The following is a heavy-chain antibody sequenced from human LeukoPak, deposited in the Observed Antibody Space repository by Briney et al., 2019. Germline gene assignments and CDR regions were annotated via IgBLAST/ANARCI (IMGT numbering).Heavy chain of an antibody. CDR1: GYALTLLS. CDR3: AIRRFSYDSSGHYYDLDY. J-gene: IGHJ4*02. Sequence: GASVKFSCKLSGYALTLLSIYWVRQAPGKGLEWMGGFDPEEAETIYAQKFQGRVTMTEDTSTDTAYMELRSLRSEDTAIYYCAIRRFSYDSSGHYYDLDYWGQGTPVTVSS. V-gene: IGHV1-24*01. D-gene: IGHD3-22*01. CDR2: FDPEEAET.